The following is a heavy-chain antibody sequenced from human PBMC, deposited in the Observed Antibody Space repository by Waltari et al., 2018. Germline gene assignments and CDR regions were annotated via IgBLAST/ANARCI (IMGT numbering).Heavy chain of an antibody. J-gene: IGHJ4*02. CDR3: ARGAGYYCDY. D-gene: IGHD3-10*01. V-gene: IGHV4-30-4*08. CDR2: TYCSGST. CDR1: GRSISIGDHY. Sequence: QVQLQESGPGLVKPSQTLSLTCAVSGRSISIGDHYWSWVRQPPGKGLGWIGYTYCSGSTDYNPSRKSRVTIAVDTSKNQFSLKLSSVAAADAAVYYWARGAGYYCDYWGQGTLVTVSS.